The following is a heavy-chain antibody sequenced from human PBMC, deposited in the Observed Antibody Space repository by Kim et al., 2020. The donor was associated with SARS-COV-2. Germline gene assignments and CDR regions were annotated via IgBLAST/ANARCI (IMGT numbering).Heavy chain of an antibody. Sequence: TPPTKSPVTISVDTSKNQFSLKLSSVTAADTAVYYCARGRGYYGSPNLDVWGQGTTVTVSS. CDR3: ARGRGYYGSPNLDV. J-gene: IGHJ6*02. D-gene: IGHD3-10*01. V-gene: IGHV4-34*01.